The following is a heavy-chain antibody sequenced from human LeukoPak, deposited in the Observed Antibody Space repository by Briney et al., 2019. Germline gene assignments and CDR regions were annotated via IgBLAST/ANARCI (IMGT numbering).Heavy chain of an antibody. V-gene: IGHV4-31*03. CDR2: IFYSGST. Sequence: SETLSLTCTVSGGSISSGGYYWSWIRQHPGKGLEWIGYIFYSGSTYYNPSLNSRVTISVDTSKNQFSLKLSSVTAADTAVYYCARVGYNSAFDIWGQGTMVTVSS. D-gene: IGHD5-24*01. CDR3: ARVGYNSAFDI. J-gene: IGHJ3*02. CDR1: GGSISSGGYY.